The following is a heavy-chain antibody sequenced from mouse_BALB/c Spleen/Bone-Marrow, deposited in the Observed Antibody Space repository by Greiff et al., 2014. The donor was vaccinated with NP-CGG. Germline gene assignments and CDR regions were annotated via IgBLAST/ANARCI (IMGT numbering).Heavy chain of an antibody. CDR3: ARSGLYYGNYLYAMDY. V-gene: IGHV1-18*01. J-gene: IGHJ4*01. D-gene: IGHD2-1*01. CDR1: GYSFTGYT. CDR2: INPYNGGT. Sequence: EVQLQQSGPELVKPGASVKISCKASGYSFTGYTMNWVKQSHGKNLEWIGLINPYNGGTSYNQRFKGKATLTVDKSSSTAYMEFLSLTSEDSAVYYCARSGLYYGNYLYAMDYWGQGTSVTVS.